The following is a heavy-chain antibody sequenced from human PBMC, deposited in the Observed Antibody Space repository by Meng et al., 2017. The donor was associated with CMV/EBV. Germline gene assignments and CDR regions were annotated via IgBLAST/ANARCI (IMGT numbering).Heavy chain of an antibody. CDR1: GGSISSSSYY. CDR2: IYYSGST. V-gene: IGHV4-39*06. J-gene: IGHJ4*02. Sequence: GPLRLSCTVSGGSISSSSYYWGWIRQPPGKGLEWIGSIYYSGSTYYNPSLKSRVTISVDTSKNQFPLKLSSVTAADTAVYYCRVYSSGWYYFDCWGQGTLVTVSS. D-gene: IGHD6-19*01. CDR3: RVYSSGWYYFDC.